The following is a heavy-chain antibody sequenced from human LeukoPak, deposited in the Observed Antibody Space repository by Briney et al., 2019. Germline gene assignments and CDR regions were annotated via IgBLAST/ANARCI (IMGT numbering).Heavy chain of an antibody. V-gene: IGHV3-23*01. CDR1: GFTFSSYA. D-gene: IGHD6-19*01. J-gene: IGHJ4*02. CDR2: ISGSGGNA. CDR3: AKGSGWYYYFDC. Sequence: GGPLRLSCAASGFTFSSYAMSWVRQASGKGLEWVSAISGSGGNAYYADSVKGRFTISRDNSKNTLYLQMNSLRAEDTAVYYCAKGSGWYYYFDCWGQGTLVTVSS.